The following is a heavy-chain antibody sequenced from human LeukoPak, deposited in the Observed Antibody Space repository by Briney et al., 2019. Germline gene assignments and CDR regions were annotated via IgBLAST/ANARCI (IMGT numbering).Heavy chain of an antibody. J-gene: IGHJ4*02. CDR3: AKDLSDYVWGSYRSY. CDR1: GFTFSSYA. CDR2: ISGSGGST. D-gene: IGHD3-16*02. V-gene: IGHV3-23*01. Sequence: GSLRLSCAASGFTFSSYAMSWVRQAPGKGLEWVSAISGSGGSTYYADSVKGRFTISRDNSKNTLYLQMNSLRAEDTAVYYCAKDLSDYVWGSYRSYWGQGTLVTVSS.